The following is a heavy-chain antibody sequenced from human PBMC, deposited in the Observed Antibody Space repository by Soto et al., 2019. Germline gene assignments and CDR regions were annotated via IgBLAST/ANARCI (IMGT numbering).Heavy chain of an antibody. V-gene: IGHV3-7*01. CDR2: IKQDGSEK. CDR1: GFTFSSYW. J-gene: IGHJ5*02. CDR3: ARLFYIAAAVAGNWFDP. Sequence: EVQLVESGGGLVQPGGSLRLSCAASGFTFSSYWMSWVRQAPGKGLEWVANIKQDGSEKYYVDSVKGRFTISRDNAKNSQYLQMNSLRAEDTAVYYCARLFYIAAAVAGNWFDPWGQGTLVTVSS. D-gene: IGHD6-13*01.